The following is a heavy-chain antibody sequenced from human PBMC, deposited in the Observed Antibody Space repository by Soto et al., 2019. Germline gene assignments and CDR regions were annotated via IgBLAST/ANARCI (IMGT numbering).Heavy chain of an antibody. V-gene: IGHV1-8*01. Sequence: QVQLVQSGAEVKKPRASVKVSCKASGDTFTNYDIKWVRQATGQGLEWMGWMNPNSGNTGYAQKFQGRFTMTRNTSISTAYMELTSLRSEATAVYYCARGRNGMGVWGQGTTVTVSS. CDR3: ARGRNGMGV. CDR2: MNPNSGNT. J-gene: IGHJ6*02. CDR1: GDTFTNYD.